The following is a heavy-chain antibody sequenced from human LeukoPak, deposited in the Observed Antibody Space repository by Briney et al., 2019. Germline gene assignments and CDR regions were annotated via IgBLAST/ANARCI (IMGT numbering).Heavy chain of an antibody. V-gene: IGHV3-48*04. CDR2: INSDSDTL. Sequence: GGYLRLACVASGFNFKDYSMNWVRQAPGKGLEWTAYINSDSDTLYYADSVKGRCTISRDNAKNSLYLQMNSLRAEDTAVYYCARMDTRMDVWGKGTTVTVSS. D-gene: IGHD5-18*01. J-gene: IGHJ6*03. CDR1: GFNFKDYS. CDR3: ARMDTRMDV.